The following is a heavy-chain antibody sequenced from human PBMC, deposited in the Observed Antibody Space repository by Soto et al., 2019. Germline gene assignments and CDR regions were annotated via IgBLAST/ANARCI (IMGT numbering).Heavy chain of an antibody. CDR1: GFTFSNAW. CDR2: IKSKTDGGTT. Sequence: GGSLRLSCAASGFTFSNAWMSWVRLAPGKGLEWVGRIKSKTDGGTTDYAAPVKGRFTISRDDSKNTLYLQMNSLKTEDTAVYYCTTDVNYYDSSGYYSTFDYWGQGTLVTVSS. V-gene: IGHV3-15*01. J-gene: IGHJ4*02. D-gene: IGHD3-22*01. CDR3: TTDVNYYDSSGYYSTFDY.